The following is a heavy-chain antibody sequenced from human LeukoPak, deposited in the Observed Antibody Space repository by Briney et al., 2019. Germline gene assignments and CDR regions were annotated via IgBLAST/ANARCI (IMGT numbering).Heavy chain of an antibody. CDR2: ISSSSSYI. D-gene: IGHD2-15*01. CDR3: AREDVVVAAMLYYYYGMDV. J-gene: IGHJ6*02. Sequence: GGSLRPSCAASGFTFSSYSMNWVRQAPGKGLEWVSSISSSSSYIYYADSVKGRFTISRDNAKNSLYLQMNSLRAEDTAVYYCAREDVVVAAMLYYYYGMDVWGQGTTVTVSS. V-gene: IGHV3-21*01. CDR1: GFTFSSYS.